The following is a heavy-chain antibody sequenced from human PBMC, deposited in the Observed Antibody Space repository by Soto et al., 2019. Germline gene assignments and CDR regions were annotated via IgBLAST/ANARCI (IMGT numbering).Heavy chain of an antibody. J-gene: IGHJ5*02. CDR1: GGSFSGYY. Sequence: SETLSLTCAVYGGSFSGYYWSWIRQPPGKGLEWIGEINHSGSTNYNPSLKSRVTISVDTSKNQFSLKLSSVTAADTAVYYCARFIVRVWGSYRPDSRFDPWGQGTLVTVSS. V-gene: IGHV4-34*01. D-gene: IGHD3-16*02. CDR3: ARFIVRVWGSYRPDSRFDP. CDR2: INHSGST.